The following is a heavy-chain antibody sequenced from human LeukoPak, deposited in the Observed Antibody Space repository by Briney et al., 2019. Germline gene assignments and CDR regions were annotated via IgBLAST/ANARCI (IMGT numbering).Heavy chain of an antibody. CDR3: ARAYYYDSSAYRFDD. V-gene: IGHV1-2*06. CDR2: INPNSGAT. J-gene: IGHJ4*02. Sequence: ASVKVSCRASGYTFIAYFMHWVRQAPGQGLEWMGRINPNSGATNFAQNFQGRVTLTRDTSISTAYMELSGLQSDDTAVYFCARAYYYDSSAYRFDDWGQGTLVTVSS. CDR1: GYTFIAYF. D-gene: IGHD3-22*01.